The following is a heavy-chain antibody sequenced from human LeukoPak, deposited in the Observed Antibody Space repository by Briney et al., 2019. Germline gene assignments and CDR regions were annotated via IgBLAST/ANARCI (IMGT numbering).Heavy chain of an antibody. CDR1: GFTFSSYA. J-gene: IGHJ4*02. D-gene: IGHD1-26*01. CDR2: TRNKANSYST. CDR3: GRSRAGAIDY. Sequence: PGGSMRLSCAASGFTFSSYAMSWVRQAPGKGLEWVGRTRNKANSYSTEYAASVKGRFTISRDESKNSLYLQMNSLKTEDTAVYYCGRSRAGAIDYWGQGTLVTVSS. V-gene: IGHV3-72*01.